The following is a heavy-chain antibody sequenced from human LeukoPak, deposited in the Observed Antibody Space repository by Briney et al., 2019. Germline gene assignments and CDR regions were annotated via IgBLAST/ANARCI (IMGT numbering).Heavy chain of an antibody. CDR1: GDSISSSSYY. Sequence: PSETLSLTCTVSGDSISSSSYYWGWIRQPPGKGLKWIGTFYYSGSTYYNPSLKSRVTISVDTSKNQFSQKLSSVTAADTAVYYCARTVGAKGRGDAFDIWGQGTMVTVSS. V-gene: IGHV4-39*01. CDR3: ARTVGAKGRGDAFDI. D-gene: IGHD1-26*01. J-gene: IGHJ3*02. CDR2: FYYSGST.